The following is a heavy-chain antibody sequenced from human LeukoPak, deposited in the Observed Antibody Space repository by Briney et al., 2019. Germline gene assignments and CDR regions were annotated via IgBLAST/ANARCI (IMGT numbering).Heavy chain of an antibody. CDR1: GFTFSSYA. CDR2: IGGSSGST. J-gene: IGHJ6*02. Sequence: TGGSLRLPCAASGFTFSSYAMSWVRQAPGKGLEWVSAIGGSSGSTYYADSVKGRFTISRDNSKNTLYLQMNSLRAEDTAVYYCAKCYYDFWSGYRAYYYYGMDVWGQGTTVTVSS. D-gene: IGHD3-3*01. V-gene: IGHV3-23*01. CDR3: AKCYYDFWSGYRAYYYYGMDV.